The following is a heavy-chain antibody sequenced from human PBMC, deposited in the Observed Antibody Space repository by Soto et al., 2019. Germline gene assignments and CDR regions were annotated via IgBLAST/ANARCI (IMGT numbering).Heavy chain of an antibody. D-gene: IGHD2-2*01. Sequence: EVQLLESGGGLVQPGGSLRLSCAASGFTFSSHAMSWVRQAPGKGLEWVSSISGSGGSTYYADSVKGRFTISRDNSKNTLYLQMNRLRAEDTDVYYCAKDTEKHCSSARCYALNLHGMDVWGQGTTVTVSS. CDR3: AKDTEKHCSSARCYALNLHGMDV. V-gene: IGHV3-23*01. CDR2: ISGSGGST. CDR1: GFTFSSHA. J-gene: IGHJ6*02.